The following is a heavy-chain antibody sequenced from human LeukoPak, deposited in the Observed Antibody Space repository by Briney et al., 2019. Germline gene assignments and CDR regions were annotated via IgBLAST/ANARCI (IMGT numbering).Heavy chain of an antibody. CDR3: ARDGYSSSSTIDY. Sequence: ASVKVSCKAPGYTFTGYYMHWVRQAPGQGLEWMGWVNPNSGGTNYAQKFQGRVTMTRDTSISTAYMELSRLRSDDTAVYYCARDGYSSSSTIDYWGQGTLVTVSS. V-gene: IGHV1-2*02. CDR2: VNPNSGGT. J-gene: IGHJ4*02. CDR1: GYTFTGYY. D-gene: IGHD6-6*01.